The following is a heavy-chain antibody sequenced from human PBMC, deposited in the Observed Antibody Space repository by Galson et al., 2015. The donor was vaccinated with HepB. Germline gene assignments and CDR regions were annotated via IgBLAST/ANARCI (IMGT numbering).Heavy chain of an antibody. V-gene: IGHV4-4*07. CDR3: ASSSLAVAGSGTIDY. D-gene: IGHD6-19*01. CDR1: GGSISSCY. J-gene: IGHJ4*02. Sequence: LSLTCTVSGGSISSCYWSWIRQPAGKGLEWIGRIYTSGSTNYNPSLKSRVTMSVDTSKNQFSLKLSSVTAADTAVYYCASSSLAVAGSGTIDYWGQGTLVTVSS. CDR2: IYTSGST.